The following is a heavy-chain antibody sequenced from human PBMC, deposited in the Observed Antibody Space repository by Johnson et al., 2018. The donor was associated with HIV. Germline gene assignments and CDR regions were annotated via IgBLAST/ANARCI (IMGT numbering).Heavy chain of an antibody. CDR2: IKQDGSEK. CDR3: AREVYYDSSPEAAAFDI. Sequence: QLVESGGGLVQPGRSLRLSCAASGFTFDDYAMHWVRQAPGKGLEWVANIKQDGSEKYYVDSVKGRFTISRDNAKNSLFLQMNSLRAEDTAIYYCAREVYYDSSPEAAAFDIWGQGTMVTVSS. V-gene: IGHV3-7*05. D-gene: IGHD3-22*01. CDR1: GFTFDDYA. J-gene: IGHJ3*02.